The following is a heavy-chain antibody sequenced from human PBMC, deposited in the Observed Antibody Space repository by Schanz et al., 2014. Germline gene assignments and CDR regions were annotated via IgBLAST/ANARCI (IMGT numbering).Heavy chain of an antibody. CDR3: AKDHFGHYDSSGCSDCYYYGMDV. V-gene: IGHV3-74*01. CDR2: TSNDGSFT. Sequence: EVYLVESGGGLVQPGGSLRLSCAASGFTFSSSWMHWVRQAPGKGLVWVSRTSNDGSFTTFADSVKGRFTISRDNSKNTLFLQVNSLRAEDTAVYYCAKDHFGHYDSSGCSDCYYYGMDVWGQGTTVTVSS. D-gene: IGHD3-22*01. CDR1: GFTFSSSW. J-gene: IGHJ6*02.